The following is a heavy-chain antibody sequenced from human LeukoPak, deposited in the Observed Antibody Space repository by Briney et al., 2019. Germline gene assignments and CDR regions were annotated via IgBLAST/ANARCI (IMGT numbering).Heavy chain of an antibody. CDR1: GYTLTELS. D-gene: IGHD2-2*01. CDR2: FDPEDGET. CDR3: ALNYCGSTSCLTNHAFDI. J-gene: IGHJ3*02. V-gene: IGHV1-24*01. Sequence: ASVKVSCKVSGYTLTELSMHWVRQAPGKGLEWMGGFDPEDGETIYAQKFQGRVTMTEDTSTDTAYMELSSLRSEDTAVYYCALNYCGSTSCLTNHAFDIWGQGTMVTVSS.